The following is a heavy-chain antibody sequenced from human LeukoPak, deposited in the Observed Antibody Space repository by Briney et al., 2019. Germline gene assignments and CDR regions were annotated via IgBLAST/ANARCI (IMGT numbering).Heavy chain of an antibody. CDR2: ISYDGSNK. V-gene: IGHV3-30*03. Sequence: GRSLRLSCAASGFTFSSYGMHWVRQAPGKGLEWVALISYDGSNKYYADSVKGRFTISRDTSKNTLYLQMNSLRAEDAAVYYCARSGSYYYYFDYWGQGTLVTVSS. J-gene: IGHJ4*02. CDR3: ARSGSYYYYFDY. CDR1: GFTFSSYG. D-gene: IGHD1-26*01.